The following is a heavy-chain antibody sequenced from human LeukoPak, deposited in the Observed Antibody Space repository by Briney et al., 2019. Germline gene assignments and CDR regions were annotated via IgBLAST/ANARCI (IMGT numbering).Heavy chain of an antibody. D-gene: IGHD6-19*01. J-gene: IGHJ6*03. Sequence: ASVKVSCKASGYAFTGFYIHWVRQAPGQGLEWMGWINPNSGGTNYAQKFQGRVTMTRDTSISTAYMELSRLRSDDTAVYYCARDGFEQWPDSYYYYYMDVWGKGTTVTVSS. CDR1: GYAFTGFY. V-gene: IGHV1-2*02. CDR3: ARDGFEQWPDSYYYYYMDV. CDR2: INPNSGGT.